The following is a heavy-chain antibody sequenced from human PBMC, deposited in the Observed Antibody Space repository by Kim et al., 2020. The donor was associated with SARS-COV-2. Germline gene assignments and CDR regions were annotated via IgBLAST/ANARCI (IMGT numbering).Heavy chain of an antibody. CDR1: GYSFTSYW. CDR3: ARHGASSSWYGNFQH. CDR2: IDPSDSYT. Sequence: GESLKISCKGSGYSFTSYWISWVRQMPGKGLEWMGRIDPSDSYTNYSPSFQGHVTISADKSISTAYLQWSSLKASDTAMYYCARHGASSSWYGNFQHWGQGTLVTVSS. V-gene: IGHV5-10-1*01. J-gene: IGHJ1*01. D-gene: IGHD6-13*01.